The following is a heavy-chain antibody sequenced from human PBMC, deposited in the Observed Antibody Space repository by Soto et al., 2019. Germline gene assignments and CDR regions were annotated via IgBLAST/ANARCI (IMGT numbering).Heavy chain of an antibody. CDR1: GFTFISYA. D-gene: IGHD6-19*01. V-gene: IGHV3-64D*06. J-gene: IGHJ4*02. CDR2: ISSNGGST. Sequence: WGSLRLSCSASGFTFISYAIHFFRQSALKGLEYVSAISSNGGSTYYADSVKGRFTISRDNSKNTLYLQMSSLRAEDTAVYYCVKDPRSSGWYMYFDYWGQGTLVTVSS. CDR3: VKDPRSSGWYMYFDY.